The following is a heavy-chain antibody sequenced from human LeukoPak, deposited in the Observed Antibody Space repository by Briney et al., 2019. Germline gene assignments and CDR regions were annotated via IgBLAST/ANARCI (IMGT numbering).Heavy chain of an antibody. CDR3: ARRAGTAMGLDFDY. J-gene: IGHJ4*02. V-gene: IGHV1-69*05. CDR1: GYTFTSYG. Sequence: SVKVSCKASGYTFTSYGISWVRQAPGQGLEWMGGIIPIFGTANYAQKFQGRVTMTRDTSTSTVYMELSSLRSEDTAVYYCARRAGTAMGLDFDYWGQGTLVTVSS. CDR2: IIPIFGTA. D-gene: IGHD5-18*01.